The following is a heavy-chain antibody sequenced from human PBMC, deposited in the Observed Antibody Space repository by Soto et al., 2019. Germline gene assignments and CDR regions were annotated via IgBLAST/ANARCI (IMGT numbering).Heavy chain of an antibody. Sequence: QVQLQESGPGLVKPSETLSLTCIVSGGSVSSGPYYWSWIRQPPGKGLECIGYIYSSGSANYIPSLRSRLTISVDTSKNQFSLKLTSVTAADTAVYYCARVIAVGGTRWFDSWGQGTLVTVSS. CDR2: IYSSGSA. CDR3: ARVIAVGGTRWFDS. D-gene: IGHD6-19*01. CDR1: GGSVSSGPYY. V-gene: IGHV4-61*01. J-gene: IGHJ5*01.